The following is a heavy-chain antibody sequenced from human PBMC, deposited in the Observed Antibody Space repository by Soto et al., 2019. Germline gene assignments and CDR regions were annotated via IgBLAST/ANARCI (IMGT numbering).Heavy chain of an antibody. Sequence: SVKVSCKASGYTFTGYYVHWVRQAPGQGLEWMGIIDPSSGTTSYTQKFQERVTMTRDTSMSTVYMELSRLRSEDTAVYYCARGAVVVPNGLIAGMDVWGLGTTVTVSS. CDR1: GYTFTGYY. CDR2: IDPSSGTT. D-gene: IGHD2-15*01. J-gene: IGHJ6*02. V-gene: IGHV1-46*01. CDR3: ARGAVVVPNGLIAGMDV.